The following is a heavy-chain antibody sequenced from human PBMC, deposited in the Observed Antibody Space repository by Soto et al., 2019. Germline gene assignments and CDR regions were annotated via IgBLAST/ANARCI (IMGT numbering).Heavy chain of an antibody. V-gene: IGHV4-31*03. CDR3: ARVYLGIAAAYTWFDP. D-gene: IGHD6-13*01. J-gene: IGHJ5*02. Sequence: QVQLQESGPGLVKPSQTLSLTCTVSGGSISSGGYYWSWIRQHPGKGLEWIGYIYYSGSTYYNPSLKSRVTISXXTXKXXVSLKLSSVTAADTAVYYCARVYLGIAAAYTWFDPWGQGTLVTVSS. CDR1: GGSISSGGYY. CDR2: IYYSGST.